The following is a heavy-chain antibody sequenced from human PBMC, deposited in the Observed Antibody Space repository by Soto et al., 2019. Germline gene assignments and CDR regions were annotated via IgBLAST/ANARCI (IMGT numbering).Heavy chain of an antibody. D-gene: IGHD1-26*01. V-gene: IGHV3-15*07. CDR1: GVTFSNAW. CDR3: TTWGFVGYYYYGMDV. J-gene: IGHJ6*02. Sequence: PGGSLRLSCAASGVTFSNAWMNWVRQAPGKGLEWVGRIKSKTDGGTTDYAAPVKGRFTISRDDSKNTLYLQMNSLKTEDTAVYYCTTWGFVGYYYYGMDVWGQGTTVTVSS. CDR2: IKSKTDGGTT.